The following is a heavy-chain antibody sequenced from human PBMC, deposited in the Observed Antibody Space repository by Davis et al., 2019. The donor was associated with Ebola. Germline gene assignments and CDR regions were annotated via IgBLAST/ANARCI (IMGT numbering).Heavy chain of an antibody. D-gene: IGHD2/OR15-2a*01. Sequence: SETLSLTCAVSGYSISSGYYWGWIRQPPGKGLEWIGSIYHSGSTYYSPSLKSRVTISVDTSKNQFSLKLNSVTAADTAVYYCARASPPQQYYVVRCAFDIWGQGTMVTVSS. CDR2: IYHSGST. J-gene: IGHJ3*02. V-gene: IGHV4-38-2*01. CDR1: GYSISSGYY. CDR3: ARASPPQQYYVVRCAFDI.